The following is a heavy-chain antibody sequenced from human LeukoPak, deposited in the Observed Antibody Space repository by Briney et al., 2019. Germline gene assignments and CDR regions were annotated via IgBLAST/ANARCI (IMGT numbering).Heavy chain of an antibody. CDR2: IRYDGSNK. Sequence: GGSLRLSCAASGFTFSSFGMHWVRQAPGNGLEWVAFIRYDGSNKKYADAVTGRFTISRDNSKNTLYLQMSSLRAGDTAVYYCAKRRGEDYLDYWGQGTLVTVSS. CDR3: AKRRGEDYLDY. V-gene: IGHV3-30*02. D-gene: IGHD2-21*01. CDR1: GFTFSSFG. J-gene: IGHJ4*02.